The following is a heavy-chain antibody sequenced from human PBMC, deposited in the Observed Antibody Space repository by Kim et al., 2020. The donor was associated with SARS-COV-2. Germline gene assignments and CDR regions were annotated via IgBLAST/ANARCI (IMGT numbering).Heavy chain of an antibody. CDR2: IWYDGSNK. J-gene: IGHJ6*02. V-gene: IGHV3-33*01. CDR1: GFTFSSYG. Sequence: GGSLRLSCAASGFTFSSYGMHWVRQAPGKGLEWVAVIWYDGSNKYYADSVKGRFTISRDNSKNTLYLQMNSLRAEDTAVYYCARAKCSSTSCYVRYYYGMDVWGQGTTVTVSS. CDR3: ARAKCSSTSCYVRYYYGMDV. D-gene: IGHD2-2*01.